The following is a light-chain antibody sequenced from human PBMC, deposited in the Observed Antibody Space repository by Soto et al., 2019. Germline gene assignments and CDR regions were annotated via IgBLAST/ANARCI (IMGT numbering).Light chain of an antibody. J-gene: IGKJ1*01. V-gene: IGKV1-27*01. CDR1: QDISHF. Sequence: DIPMTQSPSSLSASVGDTVTLSCRASQDISHFLAWYQQRPGKAPNLLIYGAFILQSGVPSRFSGSGSGTDFTLTISSLQPEDVATYYYQHYDKESPPTFGKGTKVDI. CDR3: QHYDKESPPT. CDR2: GAF.